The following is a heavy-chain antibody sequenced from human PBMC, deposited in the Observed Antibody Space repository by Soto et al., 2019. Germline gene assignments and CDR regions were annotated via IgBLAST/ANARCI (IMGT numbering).Heavy chain of an antibody. CDR3: AKDRMRDNSVWDPFDM. CDR2: IGGGGDLI. J-gene: IGHJ3*02. D-gene: IGHD2-15*01. CDR1: GFSFRNYA. V-gene: IGHV3-23*01. Sequence: EAQLLQSGGGLGQPGGSLRLSCVASGFSFRNYAMNWVRQAPGKGLECVAGIGGGGDLINYADSVKGRFTISRDNSKSTLFLQMNSLRAEDTAVYYCAKDRMRDNSVWDPFDMWGQGTTVTVSS.